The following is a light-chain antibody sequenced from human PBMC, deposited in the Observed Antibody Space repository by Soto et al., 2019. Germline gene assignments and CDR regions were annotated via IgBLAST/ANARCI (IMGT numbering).Light chain of an antibody. Sequence: DIVMTQSPDSLAVSLGERATINCKSSQSVLYSSNNKNYLAWYQQKPGQPPKLLIYWASTRESGVPDRFSGSGSGTDFTLTISSLQAEDVAVYYCQQYYSTPPFGQGTKLVIK. V-gene: IGKV4-1*01. CDR3: QQYYSTPP. CDR2: WAS. J-gene: IGKJ2*01. CDR1: QSVLYSSNNKNY.